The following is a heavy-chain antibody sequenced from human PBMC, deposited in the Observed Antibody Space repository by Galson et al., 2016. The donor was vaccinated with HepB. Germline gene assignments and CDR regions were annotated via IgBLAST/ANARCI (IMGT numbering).Heavy chain of an antibody. V-gene: IGHV3-11*01. CDR2: IGPGGTDT. CDR1: GFTFSHYF. D-gene: IGHD3-10*02. Sequence: SMRLSCAASGFTFSHYFMNWVRKAPGKGLEWVSSIGPGGTDTHYAHSVKGRCTISRDNARDSVYRQLNRLRAEDTAVYYCGRDGSGVRGYGYCGQGTLVNGSS. CDR3: GRDGSGVRGYGY. J-gene: IGHJ4*02.